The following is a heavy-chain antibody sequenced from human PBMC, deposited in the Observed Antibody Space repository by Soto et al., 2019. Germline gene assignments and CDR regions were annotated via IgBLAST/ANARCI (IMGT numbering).Heavy chain of an antibody. CDR1: GFTFSTCA. CDR2: ITGSGGST. CDR3: AKDRYGDYGGIDY. J-gene: IGHJ4*02. Sequence: GGSLRLSCAAAGFTFSTCAMIWVRKAPGKGLEWVSVITGSGGSTYYADSVKGRFTISRDTSKNTLFLQMNSLRAEDTAVYYCAKDRYGDYGGIDYWGQGTMVTVSS. V-gene: IGHV3-23*01. D-gene: IGHD4-17*01.